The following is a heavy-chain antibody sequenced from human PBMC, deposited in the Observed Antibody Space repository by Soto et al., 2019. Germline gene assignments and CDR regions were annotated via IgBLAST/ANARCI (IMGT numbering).Heavy chain of an antibody. Sequence: QVQLQHLGAGLLKPSETLSLTCAVYGGSFSGYYWSWIRQPPGKGLEWIGEINHSGSTNYNPSLKSRVTISVDTSKNQFSLKLSSVTAADTAVYYCARVGTVTNYFDYWGQGTLVTVSS. D-gene: IGHD4-17*01. V-gene: IGHV4-34*01. CDR3: ARVGTVTNYFDY. J-gene: IGHJ4*02. CDR1: GGSFSGYY. CDR2: INHSGST.